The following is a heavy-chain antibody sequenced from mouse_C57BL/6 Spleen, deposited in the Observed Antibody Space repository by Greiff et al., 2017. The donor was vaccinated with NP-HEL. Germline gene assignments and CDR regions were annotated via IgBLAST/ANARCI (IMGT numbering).Heavy chain of an antibody. Sequence: VKLMESGPGLVQPSQSLSITCTVSGFSLTSYGVHWVRQSPGKGLEWLGVIWSGGSTDYNAAFISRLSISKDNSKSQVFFKMNSLQADDTAIYYCASYDYDVAYWGQGTLVTVSA. D-gene: IGHD2-4*01. CDR3: ASYDYDVAY. CDR1: GFSLTSYG. CDR2: IWSGGST. V-gene: IGHV2-2*01. J-gene: IGHJ3*01.